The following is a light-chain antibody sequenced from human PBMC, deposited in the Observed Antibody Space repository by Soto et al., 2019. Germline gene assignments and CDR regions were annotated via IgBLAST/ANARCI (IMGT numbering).Light chain of an antibody. Sequence: DIQMTQSPSPLSASVGDRVTITCQASQDISNYLNWFQQKPGKAPKLLIYDASNLKTGVPSRFSGSGSGTDFTFTISSLQPEDIATYYCQQYDNLPLTFGGGTKVEIK. CDR3: QQYDNLPLT. CDR2: DAS. J-gene: IGKJ4*01. V-gene: IGKV1-33*01. CDR1: QDISNY.